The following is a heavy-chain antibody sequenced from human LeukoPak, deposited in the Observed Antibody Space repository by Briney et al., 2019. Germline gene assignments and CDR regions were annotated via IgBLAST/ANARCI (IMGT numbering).Heavy chain of an antibody. Sequence: GGSLRLSCAASGFTFSSDAMSWVRQAPGKGLEWVSAISGSGGSTYYADSVKGRFTISRDNSKNTLYLQMNSLRAEDTAVNYCAKDDNWNGFDSWGQGTLVTVSS. J-gene: IGHJ4*02. V-gene: IGHV3-23*01. D-gene: IGHD1-1*01. CDR2: ISGSGGST. CDR1: GFTFSSDA. CDR3: AKDDNWNGFDS.